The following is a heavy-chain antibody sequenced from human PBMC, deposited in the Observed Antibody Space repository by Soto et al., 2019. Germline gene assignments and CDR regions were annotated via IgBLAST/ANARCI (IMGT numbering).Heavy chain of an antibody. V-gene: IGHV4-34*01. Sequence: QVQLQQWGAGLLKPSETLSLTCAVYGGSFSGYYWSWIRQPPGKGLEWIGEINHSGSTNYNPSLKSRVTISVDTYKNQFSLKLSSVTAADTAVYYCARGNYDYIWGSYRYTSYYFDYWGQGTLVTVSS. CDR1: GGSFSGYY. CDR2: INHSGST. CDR3: ARGNYDYIWGSYRYTSYYFDY. J-gene: IGHJ4*02. D-gene: IGHD3-16*02.